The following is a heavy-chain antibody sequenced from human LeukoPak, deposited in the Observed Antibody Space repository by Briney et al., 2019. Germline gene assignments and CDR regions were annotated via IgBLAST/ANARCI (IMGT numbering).Heavy chain of an antibody. J-gene: IGHJ5*02. CDR3: ARARSSTSQINWFDP. V-gene: IGHV5-51*01. CDR2: IYPGDSDT. Sequence: GESLKISCKGSGYSFTSYWIGWVRQMPGKGLEWMGIIYPGDSDTRYSPSFPGQVTISANKSISTAYLQWSSLKASDTAMYYCARARSSTSQINWFDPWGQGTLVTVSS. D-gene: IGHD2-2*01. CDR1: GYSFTSYW.